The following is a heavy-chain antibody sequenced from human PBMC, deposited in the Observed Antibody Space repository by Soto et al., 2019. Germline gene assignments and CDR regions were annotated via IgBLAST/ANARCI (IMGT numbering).Heavy chain of an antibody. CDR1: GGSIISGGYY. J-gene: IGHJ4*02. CDR3: ARGLGLRLGELSLAPVDY. CDR2: IYYSGST. V-gene: IGHV4-31*03. Sequence: PSQTLSLTCTVSGGSIISGGYYWSWIRQHPGKGLEWIGYIYYSGSTYYNPSLKSRDTISVDTSKNQFSLKLSSVTAADTAVYYCARGLGLRLGELSLAPVDYWGQGTLVTVSS. D-gene: IGHD3-16*02.